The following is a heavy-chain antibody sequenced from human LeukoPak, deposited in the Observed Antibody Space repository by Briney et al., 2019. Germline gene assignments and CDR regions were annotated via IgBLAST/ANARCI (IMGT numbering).Heavy chain of an antibody. Sequence: GGSLRLSCAASGFTFSNAWMNWVRQAPGKGLEWVSYISSSGSTIYYADSVKGRFTISRDNAKNSLYLQMNSLRAEDTAVYYCARDFGYTDYWGQGTLVTVSS. CDR2: ISSSGSTI. V-gene: IGHV3-48*04. J-gene: IGHJ4*02. D-gene: IGHD5-18*01. CDR3: ARDFGYTDY. CDR1: GFTFSNAW.